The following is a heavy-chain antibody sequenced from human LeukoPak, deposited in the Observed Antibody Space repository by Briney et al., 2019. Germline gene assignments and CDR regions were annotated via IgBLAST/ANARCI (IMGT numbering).Heavy chain of an antibody. CDR3: AKLVYDSSGYLSDAFDI. CDR2: NSGNSGSI. Sequence: PGGSLRLSCAASGFTFDDYAMHLVRRAPGKGLEWVSGNSGNSGSIGYADSVRGRFTISRDNAKNSLYLQMNSLRAEDTALYYCAKLVYDSSGYLSDAFDIWGQGTMVTVSS. V-gene: IGHV3-9*01. CDR1: GFTFDDYA. D-gene: IGHD3-22*01. J-gene: IGHJ3*02.